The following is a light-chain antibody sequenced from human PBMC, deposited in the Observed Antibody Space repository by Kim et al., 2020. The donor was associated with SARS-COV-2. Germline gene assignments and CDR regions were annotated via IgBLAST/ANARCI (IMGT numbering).Light chain of an antibody. CDR1: QSVLYSSNNKNY. V-gene: IGKV4-1*01. CDR3: QQYYSTPWT. J-gene: IGKJ1*01. Sequence: ATINCKASQSVLYSSNNKNYLAWYQQKPGQPPKLLIYWASTRESGVPDRFSGSGSGTDFTITISSLQAEDVAVYYCQQYYSTPWTFGQGTKVDIK. CDR2: WAS.